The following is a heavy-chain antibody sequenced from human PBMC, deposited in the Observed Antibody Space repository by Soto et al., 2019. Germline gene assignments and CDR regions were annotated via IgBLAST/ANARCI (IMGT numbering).Heavy chain of an antibody. J-gene: IGHJ6*02. CDR1: GFTVSSNF. Sequence: GGSLRLCCAASGFTVSSNFMNWVRQAPGKGLEWVAVIFPGGSTYYADSVKGRFTISRDISKNTLYLQMNSLRADDTAVYYCGRAGVILSCYYYDYHRMDDWGQGTXVTVPS. CDR3: GRAGVILSCYYYDYHRMDD. V-gene: IGHV3-53*05. D-gene: IGHD3-9*01. CDR2: IFPGGST.